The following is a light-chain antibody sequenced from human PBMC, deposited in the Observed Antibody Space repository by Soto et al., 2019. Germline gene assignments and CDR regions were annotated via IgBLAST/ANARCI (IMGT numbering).Light chain of an antibody. CDR2: DVS. CDR1: QSVHNY. CDR3: QQRNDWQVT. V-gene: IGKV3-11*01. J-gene: IGKJ5*01. Sequence: EIVLTQSPFTPSLSPGERATLSCRASQSVHNYLAWYQQKPGQAPRLLIYDVSNRATGIPARFSGSGSGTDFTLTISSLETGDVAVYYCQQRNDWQVTFGQGTRRRL.